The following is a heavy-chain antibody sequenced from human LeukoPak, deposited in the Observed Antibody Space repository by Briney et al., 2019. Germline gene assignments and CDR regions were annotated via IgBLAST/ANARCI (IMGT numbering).Heavy chain of an antibody. CDR2: ISSNGGST. J-gene: IGHJ4*02. CDR1: GFTFSRYA. CDR3: VKDSSSGSYFDY. V-gene: IGHV3-64D*06. D-gene: IGHD3-10*01. Sequence: RGSLRLSCSASGFTFSRYAMHWVRQATGKGLEYVSAISSNGGSTYYADSVKGRFTISRDNSRNTLHLQMSSLRVEDTAVYYCVKDSSSGSYFDYWGQGTLVTVSS.